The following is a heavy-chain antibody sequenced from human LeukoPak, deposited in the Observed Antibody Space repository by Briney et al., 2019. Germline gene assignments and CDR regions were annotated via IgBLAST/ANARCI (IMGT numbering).Heavy chain of an antibody. CDR3: AKEGGYCSSTSCYRRYYFDY. Sequence: PGGSLRLSCAASGFTFSSYAMSWVRQAPGKGLEWVSGISGSGCSTYYADSVKGRFTISRDNSKNTLYLQMNSLRAEDTAIYYCAKEGGYCSSTSCYRRYYFDYWGQGTLVTVSS. J-gene: IGHJ4*02. CDR2: ISGSGCST. CDR1: GFTFSSYA. D-gene: IGHD2-2*01. V-gene: IGHV3-23*01.